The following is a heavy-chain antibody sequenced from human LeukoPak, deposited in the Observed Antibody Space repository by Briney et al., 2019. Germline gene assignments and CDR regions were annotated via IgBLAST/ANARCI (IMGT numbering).Heavy chain of an antibody. V-gene: IGHV4-39*01. CDR3: ARVGVFGVVSDC. CDR1: GVSISSSSYY. J-gene: IGHJ4*02. Sequence: SETLSLTCTVSGVSISSSSYYWVWLRQPTGKALEGIGSIYYSENPYYHPSLKSRVTISLDTSKNQLSLRLSSVTGEYPGVYCCARVGVFGVVSDCWGQGMLVGVCS. CDR2: IYYSENP. D-gene: IGHD3-3*01.